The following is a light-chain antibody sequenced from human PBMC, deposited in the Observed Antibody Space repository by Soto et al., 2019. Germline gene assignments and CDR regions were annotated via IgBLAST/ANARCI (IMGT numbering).Light chain of an antibody. CDR3: AAWDDSLSGYV. V-gene: IGLV1-47*02. CDR2: SNN. J-gene: IGLJ1*01. CDR1: SSNIGSNY. Sequence: QSVLTQPPSASGTPGQRVTISCSGSSSNIGSNYVYWYQQLPGTAPKLHIYSNNQRPSGVPDRFSGSKSGTSASLAISGLRSEDEADYYCAAWDDSLSGYVFGTGTKVTVL.